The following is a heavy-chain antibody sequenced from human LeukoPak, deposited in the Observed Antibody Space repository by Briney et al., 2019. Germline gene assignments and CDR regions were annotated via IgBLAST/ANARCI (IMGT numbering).Heavy chain of an antibody. J-gene: IGHJ5*02. CDR2: INPSGGST. CDR1: GYTFTSYG. CDR3: ARELGHYYGSGSYTGDWFDP. Sequence: ASVKVSCKASGYTFTSYGVSWVRQAPGQGLEWMGIINPSGGSTSYAQKFQGRVTMTRDTSTSTVYMELSSLRSEDTAVYYCARELGHYYGSGSYTGDWFDPWGQGTLVTVSS. V-gene: IGHV1-46*01. D-gene: IGHD3-10*01.